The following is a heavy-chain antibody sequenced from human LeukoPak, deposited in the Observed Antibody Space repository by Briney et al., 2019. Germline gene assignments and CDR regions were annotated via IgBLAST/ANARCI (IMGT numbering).Heavy chain of an antibody. CDR1: GFTFSSYG. CDR3: AKDSAALIAVAGMGDY. V-gene: IGHV3-30*18. D-gene: IGHD6-19*01. Sequence: PGGSLRLSCAASGFTFSSYGMHWVRQAPGKGLEWVAVISYDGSNKYYADSVKGRFTISRDNSKNTLYLQMNSLRAEDTAVYYCAKDSAALIAVAGMGDYWGQGTLVTVSS. J-gene: IGHJ4*02. CDR2: ISYDGSNK.